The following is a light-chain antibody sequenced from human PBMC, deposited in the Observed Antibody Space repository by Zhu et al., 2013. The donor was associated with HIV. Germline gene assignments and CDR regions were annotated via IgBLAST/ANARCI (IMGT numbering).Light chain of an antibody. Sequence: DIVLTQSPGTLSLSPGERGSLSCRASQSIRPTYVAWYQQKSGQAPRLLIYGASNRATGVPDRFSGGGSGTDFTLTISSLEPEDSAVYYCQHRANWPRTFGQGTRVEIK. CDR3: QHRANWPRT. J-gene: IGKJ1*01. CDR2: GAS. V-gene: IGKV3-11*01. CDR1: QSIRPTY.